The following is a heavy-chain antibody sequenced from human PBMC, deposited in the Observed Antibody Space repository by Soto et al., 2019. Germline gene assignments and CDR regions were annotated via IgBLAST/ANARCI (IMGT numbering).Heavy chain of an antibody. Sequence: PGGSLRLSCAASGFTFYSYWMSWVRQAPGKGLEWVANIKQDGSDKYYVDSVKGRFTISRDNAKNSLYLQMNSLRAEDTAVYYCARDVWGRVAGTQYHFDYWGQGTLVTVSS. CDR1: GFTFYSYW. V-gene: IGHV3-7*01. J-gene: IGHJ4*02. CDR2: IKQDGSDK. D-gene: IGHD6-19*01. CDR3: ARDVWGRVAGTQYHFDY.